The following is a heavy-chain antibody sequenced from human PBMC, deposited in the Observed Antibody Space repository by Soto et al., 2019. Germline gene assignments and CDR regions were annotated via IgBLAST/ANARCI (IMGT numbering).Heavy chain of an antibody. D-gene: IGHD4-4*01. CDR1: GYRFTSFW. V-gene: IGHV5-51*01. CDR2: IYPGDSDI. CDR3: ARHEQFYYYYYGMDV. J-gene: IGHJ6*02. Sequence: GESLKISCKGSGYRFTSFWIGWVRQMPGKGLEWMGSIYPGDSDIRYSPSFQGQVTISADNSISTAYLQWSSLKASDTAMYYCARHEQFYYYYYGMDVWGQGTAVTVSS.